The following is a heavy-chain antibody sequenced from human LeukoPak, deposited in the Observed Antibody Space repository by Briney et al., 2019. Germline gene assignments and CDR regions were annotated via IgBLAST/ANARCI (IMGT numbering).Heavy chain of an antibody. Sequence: SETLSLTCTVSSGSISSYKWSWIRQPAGKGLEWVGRIYTSGSTNYNPSLMSRVTMSVDTPKNQFSLKLSSVTAADTAVYYCARGIVGATAPDYWGQGTLVIVSS. D-gene: IGHD1-26*01. CDR1: SGSISSYK. J-gene: IGHJ4*02. CDR3: ARGIVGATAPDY. CDR2: IYTSGST. V-gene: IGHV4-4*07.